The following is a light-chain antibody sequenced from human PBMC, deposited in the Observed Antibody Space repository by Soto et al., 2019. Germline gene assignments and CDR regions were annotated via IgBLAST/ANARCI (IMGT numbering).Light chain of an antibody. Sequence: IQITQSPSTRSASVGDRVTITCLASQAISNWLAWYQQKPGKAPKVLIYDASTLDGGVPSRFSGRRSGTDFTLTISSLQPSDFATYYCQQYNTYPLTFGGGTKVDNK. V-gene: IGKV1-5*01. J-gene: IGKJ4*01. CDR1: QAISNW. CDR3: QQYNTYPLT. CDR2: DAS.